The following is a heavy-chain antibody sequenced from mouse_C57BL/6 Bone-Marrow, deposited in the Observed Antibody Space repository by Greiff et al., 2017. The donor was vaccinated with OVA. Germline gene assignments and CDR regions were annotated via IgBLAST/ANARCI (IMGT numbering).Heavy chain of an antibody. V-gene: IGHV1-53*01. Sequence: QVQLQQPGTELVKPGASVKLSCKASGYTFTSYWMHWVKQRPGQGLEWIGNINPSNGGTNYNEKFKSKATLTVDKSSSTAYMQLSSLTSEDSAVYYGARCRGGSSPYFDYWGQGTTLTVSS. CDR2: INPSNGGT. J-gene: IGHJ2*01. CDR3: ARCRGGSSPYFDY. CDR1: GYTFTSYW. D-gene: IGHD1-1*01.